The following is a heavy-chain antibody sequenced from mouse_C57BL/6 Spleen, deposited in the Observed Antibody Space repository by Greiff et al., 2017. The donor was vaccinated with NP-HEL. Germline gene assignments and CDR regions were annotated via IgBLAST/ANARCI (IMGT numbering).Heavy chain of an antibody. CDR3: ASEGGVGVVGDFDY. Sequence: QVQLQQPGAELVKPGASVKMSCKASGYTFTSYWITWVKQRPGQGLEWIGDIYPGSGSTNYNEKFKSKATLTVDTSSSTAYMQLSSLTSEDSAVYYCASEGGVGVVGDFDYWGQGTTLTVSS. J-gene: IGHJ2*01. CDR2: IYPGSGST. CDR1: GYTFTSYW. V-gene: IGHV1-55*01. D-gene: IGHD1-1*02.